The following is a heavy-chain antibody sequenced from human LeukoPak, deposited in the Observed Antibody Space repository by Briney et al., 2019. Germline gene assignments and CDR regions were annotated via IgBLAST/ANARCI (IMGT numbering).Heavy chain of an antibody. CDR3: ARDGIGDAFDI. V-gene: IGHV4-59*01. J-gene: IGHJ3*02. Sequence: WETLSLTCTVSGGSISSYYWSWIRQPPGKGLEWIGYIYYSGSTNYNPSLKSRVTISVDTSKNQFSLKLSSVTAADTAVYYCARDGIGDAFDIWGQGTMVTVSS. CDR1: GGSISSYY. CDR2: IYYSGST.